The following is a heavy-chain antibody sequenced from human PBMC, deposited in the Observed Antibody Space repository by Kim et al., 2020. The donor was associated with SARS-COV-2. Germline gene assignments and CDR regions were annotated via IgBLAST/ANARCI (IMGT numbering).Heavy chain of an antibody. D-gene: IGHD3-10*01. J-gene: IGHJ4*01. CDR2: ISYDGSNK. CDR3: AKNYYGSGSYYGPGGY. V-gene: IGHV3-30-3*02. CDR1: GFTFSSYA. Sequence: GGSLRLSCAASGFTFSSYAMHWVRQAPGKGLEWVAVISYDGSNKYYAYSVKGRLTISRDNSKNTLYLQMNSLRAEDTAVYYCAKNYYGSGSYYGPGGYWG.